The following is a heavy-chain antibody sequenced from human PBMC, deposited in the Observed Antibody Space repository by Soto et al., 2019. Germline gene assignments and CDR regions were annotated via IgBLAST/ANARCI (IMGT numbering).Heavy chain of an antibody. CDR3: AREPPGPTAGLNYFDP. V-gene: IGHV1-18*01. CDR1: GYTFIHFG. J-gene: IGHJ5*02. CDR2: ISPFNGHT. D-gene: IGHD1-7*01. Sequence: QSQLVQSETEVKEPGASVKVSCKTSGYTFIHFGISWVRQAPGQGLEWMGWISPFNGHTHYAQTFQGRVTLTTDTSTATAFLELRSLRSDDTAVYYCAREPPGPTAGLNYFDPWGRGTLVTVSS.